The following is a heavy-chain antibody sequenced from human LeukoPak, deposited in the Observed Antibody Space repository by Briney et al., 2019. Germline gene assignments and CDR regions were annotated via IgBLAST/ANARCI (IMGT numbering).Heavy chain of an antibody. V-gene: IGHV4-4*07. J-gene: IGHJ3*02. CDR2: IYTSGST. Sequence: SETLSLTCTVSGGSISSYYWSWIRQPAGKGLGWIGRIYTSGSTNYNPSLKSRVTISVDTSKNQFSLKLSSVTAADTAVYYCARAFYVYSSSSIPDAFDIWGQGTMVTVSS. D-gene: IGHD6-6*01. CDR1: GGSISSYY. CDR3: ARAFYVYSSSSIPDAFDI.